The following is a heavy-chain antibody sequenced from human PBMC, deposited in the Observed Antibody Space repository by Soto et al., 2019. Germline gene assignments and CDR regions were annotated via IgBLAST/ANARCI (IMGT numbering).Heavy chain of an antibody. J-gene: IGHJ4*02. CDR1: GGFISSYY. D-gene: IGHD3-9*01. CDR2: VYYTGAT. V-gene: IGHV4-59*01. CDR3: ARSYSDWLKPFDN. Sequence: PSETLSLTCTVSGGFISSYYWSWIRQPPGKGLEWIGHVYYTGATDYNPSVRSRVTISVDTSKNQFSLKLRSVTAADTAIYYCARSYSDWLKPFDNWGQGSLVTVSS.